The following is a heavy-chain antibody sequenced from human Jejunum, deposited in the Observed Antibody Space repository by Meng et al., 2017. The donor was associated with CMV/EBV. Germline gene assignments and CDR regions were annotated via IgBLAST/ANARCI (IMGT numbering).Heavy chain of an antibody. D-gene: IGHD5/OR15-5a*01. CDR2: IIPVLGIS. Sequence: ASGVTLNNYAISWPRQAPGQGLVWMGKIIPVLGISTYAQRFQDRVTITADKFTSTIYMELSSLRSEDTATYYCAQVSTFYYAMDVWGQGTTVTVSS. CDR3: AQVSTFYYAMDV. J-gene: IGHJ6*02. CDR1: GVTLNNYA. V-gene: IGHV1-69*04.